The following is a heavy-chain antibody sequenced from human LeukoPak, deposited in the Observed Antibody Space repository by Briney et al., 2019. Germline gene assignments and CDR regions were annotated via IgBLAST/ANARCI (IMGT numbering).Heavy chain of an antibody. V-gene: IGHV1-2*02. J-gene: IGHJ6*02. D-gene: IGHD3-3*01. CDR1: GYTFTGYY. Sequence: ASVKVSCKASGYTFTGYYTHWVRQAPGQGLEWMGWINPNSGGTNYAQKFQGRVTMTRDTSISTAYMELSRLRSDDTAVYYCARGITIFGVVSDYGMDVWGQGTTVTVSS. CDR3: ARGITIFGVVSDYGMDV. CDR2: INPNSGGT.